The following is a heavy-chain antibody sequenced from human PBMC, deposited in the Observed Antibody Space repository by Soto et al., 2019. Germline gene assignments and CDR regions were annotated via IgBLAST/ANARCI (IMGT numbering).Heavy chain of an antibody. Sequence: GGSLRLSCAASGFTFSSYWMSWVRQNPGKGLEWVANIKQDGSEKYYVDSVKGRFTISRDNGKNSLYLQMNSLRAEDTAVYYCVRDKHCISTACSYYYYYGMDVWGQGTTVTVSS. J-gene: IGHJ6*02. CDR3: VRDKHCISTACSYYYYYGMDV. V-gene: IGHV3-7*01. CDR1: GFTFSSYW. CDR2: IKQDGSEK. D-gene: IGHD2-2*01.